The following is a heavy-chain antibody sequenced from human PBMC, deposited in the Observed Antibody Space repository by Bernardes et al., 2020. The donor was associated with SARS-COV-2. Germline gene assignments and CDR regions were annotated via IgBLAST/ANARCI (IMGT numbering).Heavy chain of an antibody. CDR2: VYPDDSET. Sequence: GESLKISCKGSGYSFSDFWIAWVRQMPGKGLEWMGFVYPDDSETRYSPSFRGQVTISVDKSTRTAYLQWSSLKASDTAMYYCARQGDFWSSSSFYYGLDVWGQGTTVSVSS. V-gene: IGHV5-51*01. CDR3: ARQGDFWSSSSFYYGLDV. CDR1: GYSFSDFW. J-gene: IGHJ6*02. D-gene: IGHD3-3*01.